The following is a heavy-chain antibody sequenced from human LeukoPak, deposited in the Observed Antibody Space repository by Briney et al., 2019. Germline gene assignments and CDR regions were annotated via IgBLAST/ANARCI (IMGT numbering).Heavy chain of an antibody. J-gene: IGHJ4*02. Sequence: PGGSLRLSCAASGFTFSSYWMHWVRQAPGKGLVWVSRINSDGSSTSYADSVKGRFTISRDNAKNTLYLQMNSLRAEDTAVYYCAKVVEYSSSFFDYWGQGTLVTVSS. CDR1: GFTFSSYW. D-gene: IGHD6-6*01. V-gene: IGHV3-74*01. CDR3: AKVVEYSSSFFDY. CDR2: INSDGSST.